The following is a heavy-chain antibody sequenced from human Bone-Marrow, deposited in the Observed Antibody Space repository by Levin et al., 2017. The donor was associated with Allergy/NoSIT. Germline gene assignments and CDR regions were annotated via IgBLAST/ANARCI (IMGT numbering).Heavy chain of an antibody. CDR3: ATSVTGPGYFDF. J-gene: IGHJ4*02. V-gene: IGHV3-23*01. CDR1: GFTFSNYG. CDR2: ISDSGDST. D-gene: IGHD6-19*01. Sequence: GGSLRLSCAASGFTFSNYGVSWVRQTPGKGLEWVSSISDSGDSTIHADPVKGRFTISRDNSKNTLYLHMNSLRAEDTAVYYCATSVTGPGYFDFWGQGTPVTVSS.